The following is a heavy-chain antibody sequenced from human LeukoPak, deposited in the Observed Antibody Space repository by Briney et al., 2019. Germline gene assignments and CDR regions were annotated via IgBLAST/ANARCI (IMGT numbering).Heavy chain of an antibody. V-gene: IGHV3-7*01. CDR1: GFTFSNCW. CDR3: ARSPPDQARWGYYFDY. Sequence: RTGGSLRLSCAASGFTFSNCWLVWVRQAPGKGLEWVANINQDGSERYFVDSVRGRFTISRDNAKNSLCLQINSLRAEDTAVYYCARSPPDQARWGYYFDYWGQGTLVTVSS. J-gene: IGHJ4*02. CDR2: INQDGSER. D-gene: IGHD2-21*01.